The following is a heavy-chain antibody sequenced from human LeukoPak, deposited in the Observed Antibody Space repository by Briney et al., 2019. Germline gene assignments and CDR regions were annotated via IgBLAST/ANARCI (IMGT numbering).Heavy chain of an antibody. Sequence: PGRSLRLSCAASGFTFSSYAMHWVRQAPGKGLEWVAVISYDGSNKYYADSVEGRFTISRDNSKNTLYLQMNSLRAEDTAVYYCARADPYCSSTSCYTHFDYWGQGTLVTVSS. CDR1: GFTFSSYA. D-gene: IGHD2-2*02. J-gene: IGHJ4*02. CDR3: ARADPYCSSTSCYTHFDY. CDR2: ISYDGSNK. V-gene: IGHV3-30-3*01.